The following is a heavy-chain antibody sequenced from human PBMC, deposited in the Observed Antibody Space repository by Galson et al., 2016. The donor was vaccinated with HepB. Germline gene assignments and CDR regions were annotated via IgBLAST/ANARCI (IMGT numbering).Heavy chain of an antibody. J-gene: IGHJ4*02. CDR1: GFTFSTYA. V-gene: IGHV3-30*18. D-gene: IGHD2-21*01. CDR2: ISYDGSNK. Sequence: SLRLSCAASGFTFSTYAMHWVRQAPGKGLEWVAVISYDGSNKFYADSVKGRFTISRDNSKNTLYLQMNSLRDEDTAVYYRAKEAAPTVKSGSDVDYWGQGTPVTVSS. CDR3: AKEAAPTVKSGSDVDY.